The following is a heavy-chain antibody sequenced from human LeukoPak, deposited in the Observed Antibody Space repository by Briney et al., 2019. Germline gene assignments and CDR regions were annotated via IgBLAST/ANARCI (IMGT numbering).Heavy chain of an antibody. CDR1: GYTFTGYH. CDR3: ARDQGNYYDSSGYWLGAFDI. Sequence: GASMKVSCKASGYTFTGYHMHWVRQAPGQGLEWMGWINPNTGGTNYAQKFQGRVTMTRDTSISTAYMELSRLRSDDTAVYYCARDQGNYYDSSGYWLGAFDIWGQGTMVTVSS. D-gene: IGHD3-22*01. V-gene: IGHV1-2*02. CDR2: INPNTGGT. J-gene: IGHJ3*02.